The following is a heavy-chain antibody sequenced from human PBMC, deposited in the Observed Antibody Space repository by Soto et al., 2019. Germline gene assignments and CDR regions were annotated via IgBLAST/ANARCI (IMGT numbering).Heavy chain of an antibody. CDR1: GGTFSSYA. J-gene: IGHJ4*02. Sequence: VQLVQSGAEVKKPGSSVKVSCKASGGTFSSYAISWVRQAPGQGLEWMGGIIPILGTANYAQKFQGRVTITADESTSTAYMELSSLRSEDTAVYYCARKAAYCTNGVCDIDYWGQGTLVTVSS. D-gene: IGHD2-8*01. CDR3: ARKAAYCTNGVCDIDY. V-gene: IGHV1-69*12. CDR2: IIPILGTA.